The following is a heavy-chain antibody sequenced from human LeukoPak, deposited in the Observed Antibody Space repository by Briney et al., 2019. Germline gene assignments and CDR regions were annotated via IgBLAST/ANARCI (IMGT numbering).Heavy chain of an antibody. CDR2: IYYSGST. D-gene: IGHD6-6*01. J-gene: IGHJ6*02. CDR3: AKLSIAARPAYYYYYYGMDV. V-gene: IGHV4-59*08. CDR1: GGSISSYY. Sequence: PSETLSLTCTVSGGSISSYYWSWIRQPPGKGLEWIGYIYYSGSTNYNTSLKRRLTISVDTSKNQFSLKLSSVTAADTAVYYCAKLSIAARPAYYYYYYGMDVWGQGTTVTVSS.